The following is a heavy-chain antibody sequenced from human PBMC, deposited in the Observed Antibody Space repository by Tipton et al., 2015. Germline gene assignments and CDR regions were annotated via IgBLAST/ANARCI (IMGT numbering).Heavy chain of an antibody. D-gene: IGHD4-17*01. CDR3: ARFSYGDYGGFDI. Sequence: SGAEVKKPGESLKISCKVSGYTFSNHWIGWVRQAPGKGLEWVSYISSSSSTIYYADSVKGRFTISRDNAKNSLYLQMNSLRDEDTAVYYCARFSYGDYGGFDIWGQGTMVTVSS. V-gene: IGHV3-48*02. CDR1: GYTFSNHW. J-gene: IGHJ3*02. CDR2: ISSSSSTI.